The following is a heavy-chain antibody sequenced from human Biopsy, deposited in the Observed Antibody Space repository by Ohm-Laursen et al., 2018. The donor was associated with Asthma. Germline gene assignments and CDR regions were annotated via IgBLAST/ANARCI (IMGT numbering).Heavy chain of an antibody. CDR3: ARVVSYGDIYFGIDV. D-gene: IGHD4-17*01. V-gene: IGHV4-30-4*01. CDR1: GSYTGSSDHH. J-gene: IGHJ6*02. CDR2: VFWSGST. Sequence: SETLSLTCRVSGSYTGSSDHHWAWIRQAPGRGLEWIGFVFWSGSTHYSRSLVRRVSISIDAATNEFSMKLWSVTPADTAVYFCARVVSYGDIYFGIDVWGPGNTVVVS.